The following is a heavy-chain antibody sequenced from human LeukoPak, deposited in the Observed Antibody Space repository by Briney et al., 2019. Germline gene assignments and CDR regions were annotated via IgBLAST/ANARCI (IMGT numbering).Heavy chain of an antibody. V-gene: IGHV4-30-2*01. CDR3: ARGDCRGGSCYTGTAWFDT. CDR1: GASISSGGYS. D-gene: IGHD2-15*01. Sequence: SETLSLTCAVSGASISSGGYSWTSIRQPPGKNLEWIGYIYYDDRTSYNPSLKSRLTISADRSKNQFSLNLSSVTAADTAVYYCARGDCRGGSCYTGTAWFDTWGQGTRVTVSS. CDR2: IYYDDRT. J-gene: IGHJ5*02.